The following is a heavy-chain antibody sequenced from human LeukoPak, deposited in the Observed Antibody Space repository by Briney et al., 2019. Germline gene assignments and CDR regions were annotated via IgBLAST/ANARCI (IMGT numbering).Heavy chain of an antibody. Sequence: ASVKVSCKASGGTFSSYAISWVRQAPGQGLEWMGGIIPIFGTANYAQKLQGRVTMTTDTSTSTAYMELRSLRSDDTAVYYCARGYYYDSSGTYYYMDVWGKGTTVTISS. CDR1: GGTFSSYA. CDR3: ARGYYYDSSGTYYYMDV. V-gene: IGHV1-69*05. D-gene: IGHD3-22*01. J-gene: IGHJ6*03. CDR2: IIPIFGTA.